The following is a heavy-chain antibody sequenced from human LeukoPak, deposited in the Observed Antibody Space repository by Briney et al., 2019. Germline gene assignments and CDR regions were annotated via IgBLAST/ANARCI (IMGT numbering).Heavy chain of an antibody. CDR1: GGSVSSGGYS. D-gene: IGHD7-27*01. CDR3: ARAPTNWGDGDWFDP. CDR2: IYHSGST. Sequence: SETLSLTCAVSGGSVSSGGYSLTWIRQPPGKGLEWIGYIYHSGSTYSNPSLKSRVTMSVDRSKNQFSLKLHSVTAADTAVYYCARAPTNWGDGDWFDPWGQGTLVTVSS. J-gene: IGHJ5*02. V-gene: IGHV4-30-2*01.